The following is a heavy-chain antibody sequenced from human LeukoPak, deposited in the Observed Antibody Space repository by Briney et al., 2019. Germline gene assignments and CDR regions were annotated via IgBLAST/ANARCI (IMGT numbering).Heavy chain of an antibody. J-gene: IGHJ4*02. CDR3: TKSSYYDSSGYYREYYFDY. Sequence: SGGSLRLSCAASGFTFSYYSISWVRQAPGKGLEWVSGITGSAGSTHYADSVKGRFTISRDNTKNTLYLQMNSLRAEDTAIYYCTKSSYYDSSGYYREYYFDYWGQGTLVTVSS. D-gene: IGHD3-22*01. V-gene: IGHV3-23*01. CDR1: GFTFSYYS. CDR2: ITGSAGST.